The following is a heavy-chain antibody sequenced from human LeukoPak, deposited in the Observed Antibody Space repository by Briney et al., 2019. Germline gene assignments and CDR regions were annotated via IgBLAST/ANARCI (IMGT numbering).Heavy chain of an antibody. D-gene: IGHD2-15*01. CDR2: INHSGST. Sequence: PSETLSLTCAVYGGSFSGYYWSWIRQPPGKGLEWIGEINHSGSTNYNPSLKSRVTISVDTPKNQFSLKLSSVTAADTAVYYCARGYCSGGSCLNWFDPWGQGTLVTVSS. J-gene: IGHJ5*02. CDR1: GGSFSGYY. CDR3: ARGYCSGGSCLNWFDP. V-gene: IGHV4-34*01.